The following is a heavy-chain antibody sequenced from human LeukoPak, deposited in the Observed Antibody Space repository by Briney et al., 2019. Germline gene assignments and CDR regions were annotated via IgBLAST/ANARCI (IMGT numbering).Heavy chain of an antibody. CDR1: GFTFSNYG. V-gene: IGHV3-23*01. J-gene: IGHJ4*02. CDR2: ISGSGGTT. Sequence: GGSLRLSCAASGFTFSNYGMSWVRQAPGKGLEWVSVISGSGGTTYYADSVKGRFTISKDNSKNTLYLQMNSLRAEDTSLYYCAKGRLDYGDYYVDDWGQGTLVTVSS. CDR3: AKGRLDYGDYYVDD. D-gene: IGHD2-21*02.